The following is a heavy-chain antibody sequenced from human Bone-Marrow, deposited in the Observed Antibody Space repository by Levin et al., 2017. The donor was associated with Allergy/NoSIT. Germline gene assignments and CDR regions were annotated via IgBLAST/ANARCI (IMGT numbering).Heavy chain of an antibody. Sequence: LAGGSLRLSCAASGFTSDTFDDYAMHWVRQAPGKGLEWVSGIDWNSYKTDYAESVKGRFFISRDNTKNSVYLQMNSLRVDDTALYYCVKDKTTGTTAWGAFIVWGRGTMVTVSS. J-gene: IGHJ3*01. CDR2: IDWNSYKT. V-gene: IGHV3-9*01. CDR3: VKDKTTGTTAWGAFIV. D-gene: IGHD1-1*01. CDR1: GFTSDTFDDYA.